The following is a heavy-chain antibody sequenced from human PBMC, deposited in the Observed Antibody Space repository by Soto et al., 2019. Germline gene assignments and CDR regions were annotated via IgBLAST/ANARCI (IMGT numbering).Heavy chain of an antibody. J-gene: IGHJ4*02. CDR1: GFTFSSYG. D-gene: IGHD2-2*01. CDR3: VKEYCSSMSCSTSTTFAY. CDR2: ISYNGVST. V-gene: IGHV3-64D*08. Sequence: GGSLRLSCSASGFTFSSYGMHWVRQVPGKGLEYVSGISYNGVSTNYADSVRGRFTISRGNSKRILYLQMSSLGAEDTAVYYCVKEYCSSMSCSTSTTFAYWGQGTPVTVPQ.